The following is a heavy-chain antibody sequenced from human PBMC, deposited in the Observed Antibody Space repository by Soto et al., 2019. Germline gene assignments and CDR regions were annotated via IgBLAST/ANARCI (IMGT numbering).Heavy chain of an antibody. CDR2: INWNGGST. Sequence: GGSLRLSCAASVFTFDDYGMSWVRQAPGKGLEWVSGINWNGGSTGYADSVKGRFTISRDNAKNSLYLQMNSLRAEDTALYYCARDNAVTTQGHFDYWGQGTLVTVSS. D-gene: IGHD4-17*01. J-gene: IGHJ4*02. CDR1: VFTFDDYG. V-gene: IGHV3-20*04. CDR3: ARDNAVTTQGHFDY.